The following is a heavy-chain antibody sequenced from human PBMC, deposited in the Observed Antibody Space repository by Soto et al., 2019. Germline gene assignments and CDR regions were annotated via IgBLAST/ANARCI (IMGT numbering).Heavy chain of an antibody. J-gene: IGHJ5*02. CDR1: GGTFSSYA. CDR2: IIPIFGTA. Sequence: QVQLVQSGAEVKKPGSSVKVSCKASGGTFSSYAISWVRQAPGQGLEWMGGIIPIFGTANYAQKFQGRVTITADEYTSTAYMELSSLRSEDTAVYYCARVLFEQWELPDNWFDPWGQGTLVTVSS. CDR3: ARVLFEQWELPDNWFDP. V-gene: IGHV1-69*01. D-gene: IGHD1-26*01.